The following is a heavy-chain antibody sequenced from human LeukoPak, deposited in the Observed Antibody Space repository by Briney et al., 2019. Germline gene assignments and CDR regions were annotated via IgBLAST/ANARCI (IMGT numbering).Heavy chain of an antibody. CDR1: GYTFTSYD. Sequence: ASVKVSCKASGYTFTSYDINWVRQATGQGLEWMGWMNPNSGNTGYAQKFQARVTMTRNTSISTAYMELSSLRSEDTAVYYCARGHRQQLVNFDYWGQGTLVTVSS. CDR2: MNPNSGNT. D-gene: IGHD6-13*01. J-gene: IGHJ4*02. V-gene: IGHV1-8*01. CDR3: ARGHRQQLVNFDY.